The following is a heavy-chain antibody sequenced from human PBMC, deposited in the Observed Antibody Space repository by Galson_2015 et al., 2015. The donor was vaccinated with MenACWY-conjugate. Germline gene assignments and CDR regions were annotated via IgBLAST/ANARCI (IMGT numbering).Heavy chain of an antibody. J-gene: IGHJ4*02. D-gene: IGHD3-10*01. CDR2: IRNDGSVK. Sequence: FLRLSCAASGFTFSNYAIHWVRQAPGKGLEWVAFIRNDGSVKYYVDSVKGRFTISRDNSKNTLYLQMNSLRPEDTAIYYCAKDAGSYSPPADYWGQGTLVTVSS. V-gene: IGHV3-30*02. CDR1: GFTFSNYA. CDR3: AKDAGSYSPPADY.